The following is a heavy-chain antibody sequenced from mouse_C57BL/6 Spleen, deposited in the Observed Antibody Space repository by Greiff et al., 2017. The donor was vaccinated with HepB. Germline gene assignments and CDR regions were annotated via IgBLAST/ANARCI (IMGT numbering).Heavy chain of an antibody. CDR2: IDPNSGGT. Sequence: VKLMESGAELVKPGASVKLSCKASGYTFTSYWMHWVKQRPGRGLEWIGRIDPNSGGTKYNEKFKSKATLTVDKPSSTAYMQLSSLTSEDSAVYYCARRILYYDYDVDYAMDYWGQGTSVTVSS. J-gene: IGHJ4*01. D-gene: IGHD2-4*01. V-gene: IGHV1-72*01. CDR3: ARRILYYDYDVDYAMDY. CDR1: GYTFTSYW.